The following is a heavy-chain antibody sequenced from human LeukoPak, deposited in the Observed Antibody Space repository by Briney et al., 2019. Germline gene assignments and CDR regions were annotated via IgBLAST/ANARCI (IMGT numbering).Heavy chain of an antibody. CDR1: GFTFSSYG. CDR2: ISYDGSNK. CDR3: AVARELDTPTVD. Sequence: GGSLRLSCAASGFTFSSYGMHWVRQAPGKGLEWVAVISYDGSNKYYADSVKGRFTISRDNSKNTLYLQMNSLRAEDTAVYYCAVARELDTPTVDWGQGALVTVSS. V-gene: IGHV3-30*03. J-gene: IGHJ4*02. D-gene: IGHD5-18*01.